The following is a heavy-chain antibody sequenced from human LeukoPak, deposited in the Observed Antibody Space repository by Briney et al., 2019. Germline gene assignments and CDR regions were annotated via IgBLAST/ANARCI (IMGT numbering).Heavy chain of an antibody. CDR3: ARHPPWSNDAFDI. V-gene: IGHV4-59*08. CDR2: IYYSGTT. J-gene: IGHJ3*02. D-gene: IGHD3-3*01. CDR1: GGSISSYY. Sequence: SETLSLTCTVSGGSISSYYWSWIRQPPGKGLEWIGYIYYSGTTNYNPSLKSRVTISVDTSKNQFSLKLSSVTAADTAVYYCARHPPWSNDAFDIWGQGTMDTVSS.